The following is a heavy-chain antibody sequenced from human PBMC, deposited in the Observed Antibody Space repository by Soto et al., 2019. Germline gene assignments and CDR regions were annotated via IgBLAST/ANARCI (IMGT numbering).Heavy chain of an antibody. CDR2: INHSGST. CDR1: GGSFSGYY. D-gene: IGHD2-2*01. V-gene: IGHV4-34*01. CDR3: AREEVPAAPAYYYYMDV. J-gene: IGHJ6*03. Sequence: YAVYGGSFSGYYWSWIRQPPGKGLEWIGEINHSGSTNYNPSLKSRVTISVDTSKNQFSLKLSSVTAADTAVYYCAREEVPAAPAYYYYMDVWGKGTTVTVSS.